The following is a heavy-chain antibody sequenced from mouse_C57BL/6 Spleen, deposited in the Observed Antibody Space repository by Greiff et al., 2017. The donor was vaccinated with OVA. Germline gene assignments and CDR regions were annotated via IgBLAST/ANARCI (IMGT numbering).Heavy chain of an antibody. V-gene: IGHV2-9*01. CDR3: AKHRTLGYYGNYDYAMDY. CDR2: IWGGGST. D-gene: IGHD2-1*01. J-gene: IGHJ4*01. CDR1: GFSLTSYG. Sequence: VQGVESGPGLVAPSQSLSITCTVSGFSLTSYGVDWVRQPPGKGLEWLGVIWGGGSTNYNSALMSRLSISKDNSKSQVFLKMNSLQTDDTAMYYCAKHRTLGYYGNYDYAMDYWGQGTSVTVSS.